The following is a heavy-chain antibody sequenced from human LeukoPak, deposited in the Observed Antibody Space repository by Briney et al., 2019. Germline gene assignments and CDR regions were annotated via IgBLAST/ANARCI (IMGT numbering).Heavy chain of an antibody. D-gene: IGHD4-17*01. Sequence: ASVKVSCKASGYTFTSYYMHWVRQAPGQGLEWMGIINPSGGSTSYAQKFQGRVTMTRDTSTSTVYMELSSLRSEDTAVYYCARDSSYGDQPYYVDYRGQGTLVTVSS. CDR2: INPSGGST. J-gene: IGHJ4*02. CDR3: ARDSSYGDQPYYVDY. V-gene: IGHV1-46*01. CDR1: GYTFTSYY.